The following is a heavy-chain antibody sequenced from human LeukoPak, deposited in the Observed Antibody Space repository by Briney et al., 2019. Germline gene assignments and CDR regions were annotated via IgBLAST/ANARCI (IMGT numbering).Heavy chain of an antibody. J-gene: IGHJ5*02. V-gene: IGHV4-31*03. D-gene: IGHD1-20*01. CDR3: ARGSNWNWFDP. Sequence: SETLSLTCTVSGASFNSGGSYWSWIRQHPARGLEWIGYIYYGGSTYFNPSLKSRVSISVGTSENQFSLKLTSVTAADTAVYYCARGSNWNWFDPWGQGTLVTVSS. CDR2: IYYGGST. CDR1: GASFNSGGSY.